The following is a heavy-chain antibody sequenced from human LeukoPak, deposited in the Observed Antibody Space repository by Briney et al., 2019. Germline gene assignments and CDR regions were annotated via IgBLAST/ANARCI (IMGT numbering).Heavy chain of an antibody. Sequence: GGSLRLSCAASAFTFSAYGMHWVRQTPGKGLEWVAFIRFDGINKYYADSVKGRFTISRDNSKNTLYLEMNSLRAEDTAVYYCAKGDILTGYYQKGFDYWGQGTLVTVSS. CDR1: AFTFSAYG. CDR2: IRFDGINK. V-gene: IGHV3-30*02. CDR3: AKGDILTGYYQKGFDY. D-gene: IGHD3-9*01. J-gene: IGHJ4*02.